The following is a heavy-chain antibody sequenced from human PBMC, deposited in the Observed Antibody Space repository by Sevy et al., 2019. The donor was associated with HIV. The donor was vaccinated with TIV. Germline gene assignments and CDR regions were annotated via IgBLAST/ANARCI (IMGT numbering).Heavy chain of an antibody. V-gene: IGHV3-33*01. CDR3: ARGGYYYDNAAYYAFDS. D-gene: IGHD3-22*01. CDR2: IWSDGAYK. Sequence: GGSLRLSCTTSGFTFGAYAMHWVRQAPGRGLEWVEIIWSDGAYKYHGDSVKGRFTISRDNSKNTLYLQMNSMRVEDTAVYYCARGGYYYDNAAYYAFDSWGQGTLVTVSS. CDR1: GFTFGAYA. J-gene: IGHJ4*02.